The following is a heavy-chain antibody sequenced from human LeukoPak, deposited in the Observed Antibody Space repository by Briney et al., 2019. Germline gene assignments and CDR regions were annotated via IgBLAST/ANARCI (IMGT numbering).Heavy chain of an antibody. D-gene: IGHD6-13*01. CDR3: ARDSENSSSPTPERINWFDP. V-gene: IGHV1-2*02. CDR2: INPNSGGT. CDR1: GYTFTGYY. Sequence: ASVKVSCKASGYTFTGYYMHWVRQAPGQGLEWMGWINPNSGGTNYAQKFQGRVTMTRDTSISTAYMELSRLRSDDTAVYYCARDSENSSSPTPERINWFDPWGQGTLVTVSS. J-gene: IGHJ5*02.